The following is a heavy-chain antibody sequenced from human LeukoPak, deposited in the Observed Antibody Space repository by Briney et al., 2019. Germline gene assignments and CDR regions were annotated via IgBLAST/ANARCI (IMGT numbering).Heavy chain of an antibody. D-gene: IGHD2-8*01. Sequence: SETLSLTCTVSGGSISSYYWSWIRQPPGKGLEWIGYIYYSGSTNYNPSLKSRVTISVDTSKNQFSLKLSSVTAEDTAVYYCATFSYIVADGYCTNGVCYRYFDYWGQGTLVTVSS. CDR1: GGSISSYY. CDR2: IYYSGST. J-gene: IGHJ4*02. CDR3: ATFSYIVADGYCTNGVCYRYFDY. V-gene: IGHV4-59*01.